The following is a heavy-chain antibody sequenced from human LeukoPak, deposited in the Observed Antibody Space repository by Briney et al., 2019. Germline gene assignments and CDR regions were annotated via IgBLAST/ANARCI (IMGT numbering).Heavy chain of an antibody. CDR3: ARVMVAATSYYYYGMDV. D-gene: IGHD2-15*01. CDR2: ISSSSSYI. V-gene: IGHV3-21*01. CDR1: GFTFSSYA. J-gene: IGHJ6*02. Sequence: GSLRLSCAASGFTFSSYAMSWVRQAPGKGLEWVSSISSSSSYIYYADSVKGRFTISRDNAKNSLYLQMNSLRAEDTAVYYCARVMVAATSYYYYGMDVWGQGTTVTVSS.